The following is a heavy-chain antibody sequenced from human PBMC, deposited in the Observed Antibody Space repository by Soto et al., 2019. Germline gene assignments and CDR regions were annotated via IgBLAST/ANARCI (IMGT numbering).Heavy chain of an antibody. Sequence: QVTLKESGPVLVKPTETLTLTCTVSGFSLSNARMGVSWIRQPPGKALEWLAHIFSNDEKSYSTSLKSRLTIXXAXHXIQVVLTMTNMDPVDTATYYCARIRGYQLLAYGMDVWGQGTTVTVSS. V-gene: IGHV2-26*01. J-gene: IGHJ6*02. CDR2: IFSNDEK. D-gene: IGHD2-2*01. CDR1: GFSLSNARMG. CDR3: ARIRGYQLLAYGMDV.